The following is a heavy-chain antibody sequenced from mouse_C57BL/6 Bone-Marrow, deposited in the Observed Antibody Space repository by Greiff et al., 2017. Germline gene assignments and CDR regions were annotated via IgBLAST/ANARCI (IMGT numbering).Heavy chain of an antibody. Sequence: VQLQQSGAELVRPGASVTLSCKASGYTFTDYEMHWVKQTPVHGLEWIGAIDPETGGTAYNQKFKGKAILTADKSSSTAYMELRSLTSEDSAVYYCTRVHYGSSPVDYWGQGTSVTVSS. V-gene: IGHV1-15*01. CDR1: GYTFTDYE. D-gene: IGHD1-1*01. CDR3: TRVHYGSSPVDY. CDR2: IDPETGGT. J-gene: IGHJ4*01.